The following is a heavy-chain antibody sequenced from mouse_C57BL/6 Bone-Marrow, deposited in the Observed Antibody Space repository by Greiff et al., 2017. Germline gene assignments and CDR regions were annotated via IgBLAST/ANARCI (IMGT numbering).Heavy chain of an antibody. CDR3: ARGNYDY. CDR2: IDPSDSYA. Sequence: QVQLQQPGAELVKPGASVKLSCKASGYTFTSYWMQWVKQRPGQGLEWIGEIDPSDSYANSNQKFKGKATLTVDTSSITAYMQLSILTADDSAVYYCARGNYDYWGQGTTLTVSS. CDR1: GYTFTSYW. D-gene: IGHD2-1*01. V-gene: IGHV1-50*01. J-gene: IGHJ2*01.